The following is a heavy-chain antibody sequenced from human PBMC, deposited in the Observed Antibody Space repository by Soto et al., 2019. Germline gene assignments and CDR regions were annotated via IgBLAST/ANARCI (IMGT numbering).Heavy chain of an antibody. Sequence: AVKVSCKASGGTFSSYAISWVRQAPGQGLEWMGGIIPIFGTANYAQKFQGRVTITADESTSTAYMELSSLSSEDTAVYYCASEGATADDSSGWYHDPYYYYGIDVWGQGTTVTVSS. D-gene: IGHD3-22*01. J-gene: IGHJ6*02. V-gene: IGHV1-69*13. CDR2: IIPIFGTA. CDR3: ASEGATADDSSGWYHDPYYYYGIDV. CDR1: GGTFSSYA.